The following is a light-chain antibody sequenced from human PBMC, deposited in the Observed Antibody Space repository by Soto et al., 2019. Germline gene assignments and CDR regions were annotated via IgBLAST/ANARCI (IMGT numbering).Light chain of an antibody. CDR2: EVS. V-gene: IGLV2-14*01. Sequence: QSALAQPSSVSGSPGQSITISCTGTSTDVGGYNYVSWYQHHPGKGPKLIIYEVSNRPSGVSGRFSGSKSGNKASLIISNLEAEDESDYYCGSYTSTDTPFVFGTGTKVTV. CDR1: STDVGGYNY. J-gene: IGLJ1*01. CDR3: GSYTSTDTPFV.